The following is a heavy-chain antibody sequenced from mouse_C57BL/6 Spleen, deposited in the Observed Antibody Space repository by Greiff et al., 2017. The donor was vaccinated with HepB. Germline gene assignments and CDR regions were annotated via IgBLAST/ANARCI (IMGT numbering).Heavy chain of an antibody. D-gene: IGHD2-3*01. CDR1: GYTFTTYP. J-gene: IGHJ1*03. Sequence: VMLVESGAELVKPGASVKMSCKASGYTFTTYPIEWMKQNHGKSLEWIGNFHPYNDDTKYNEKFKGKATLTVEKSSSTVYLELSRLTSDDSAVYYCARRAIYDGYYVGYFDVWGTGTTVTVSS. CDR3: ARRAIYDGYYVGYFDV. V-gene: IGHV1-47*01. CDR2: FHPYNDDT.